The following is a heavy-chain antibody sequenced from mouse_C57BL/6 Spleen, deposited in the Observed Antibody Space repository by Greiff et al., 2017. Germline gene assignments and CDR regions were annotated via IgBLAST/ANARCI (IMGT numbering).Heavy chain of an antibody. CDR3: ARRTVVARYWYFDV. J-gene: IGHJ1*03. CDR1: EYEFPSHD. CDR2: INSDGGST. Sequence: DVMLVESGGGLVQPGESLILSCESNEYEFPSHDMSWVRKTPEKRLELVAAINSDGGSTYYPDTMVRRFIISRDNTKKTLYLQVSSLRSEDTALYYCARRTVVARYWYFDVWGTGTTVTVSS. V-gene: IGHV5-2*03. D-gene: IGHD1-1*01.